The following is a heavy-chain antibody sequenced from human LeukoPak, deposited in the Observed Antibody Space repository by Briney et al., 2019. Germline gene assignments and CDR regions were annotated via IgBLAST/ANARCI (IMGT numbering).Heavy chain of an antibody. CDR2: IKQDGSEK. V-gene: IGHV3-7*01. J-gene: IGHJ6*03. Sequence: GGSLRLSCAASGFTFSSYWMSWARQAPGKGLEWVANIKQDGSEKYYVYSVKGRFTISRDNAKNSLYLQMNSLRAEDTAVYYCARDEMGYSSSWPYYYYYMDVWGKGTTVTVSS. D-gene: IGHD6-13*01. CDR1: GFTFSSYW. CDR3: ARDEMGYSSSWPYYYYYMDV.